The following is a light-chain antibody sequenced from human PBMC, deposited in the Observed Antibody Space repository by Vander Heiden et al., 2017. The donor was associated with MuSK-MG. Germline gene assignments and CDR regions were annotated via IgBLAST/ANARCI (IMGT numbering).Light chain of an antibody. CDR2: GAS. V-gene: IGKV3-15*01. CDR1: QSVSSN. CDR3: QQYKNWPPLT. Sequence: EIVMTQSPATLSVSPGERATLSCRASQSVSSNLAWYQQKPGQAPRLLIYGASTRATGIPARFSRSRYRTEFTLTISSLQSEDFAVYYCQQYKNWPPLTFGGGTKVEIK. J-gene: IGKJ4*01.